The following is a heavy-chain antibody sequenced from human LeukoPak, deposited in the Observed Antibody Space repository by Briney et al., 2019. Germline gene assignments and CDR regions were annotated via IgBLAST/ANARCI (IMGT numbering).Heavy chain of an antibody. CDR2: INPNSGGT. CDR1: GYTFTGYY. Sequence: ASVKVSCKASGYTFTGYYMHWVRQAPGQGLEWTGWINPNSGGTNYAQKFQGRVTMTRDTSISTAYMELSRLRSDDTAVYYCARDVSRERGTGTYNWFDPWGQGTLVTVSS. CDR3: ARDVSRERGTGTYNWFDP. D-gene: IGHD1-7*01. J-gene: IGHJ5*02. V-gene: IGHV1-2*02.